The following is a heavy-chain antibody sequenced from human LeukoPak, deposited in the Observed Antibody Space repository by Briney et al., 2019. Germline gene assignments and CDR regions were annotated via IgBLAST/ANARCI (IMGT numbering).Heavy chain of an antibody. CDR3: AKDLHVRSSSTVTTGGVDS. V-gene: IGHV3-23*01. D-gene: IGHD4-17*01. J-gene: IGHJ4*02. Sequence: GGPLRLSCVASGFTFSGYAMSWVRKTPGKGLEWVSVISNSAGNVYYADSVKGRFTISRDNSKNTLFLQMNSLRAEDTAVYYCAKDLHVRSSSTVTTGGVDSWGQGTLVTVSS. CDR1: GFTFSGYA. CDR2: ISNSAGNV.